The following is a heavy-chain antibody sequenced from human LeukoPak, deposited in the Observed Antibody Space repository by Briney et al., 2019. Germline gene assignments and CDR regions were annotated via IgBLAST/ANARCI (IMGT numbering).Heavy chain of an antibody. CDR3: AKTSRRYSSSRDGFDY. CDR1: GFTVSSYG. V-gene: IGHV3-23*01. J-gene: IGHJ4*02. Sequence: GGSLRLSCAASGFTVSSYGMTWVRQAPGKGLEWGSSFSGSGGGTYYADSVKGRFTISRDNSKNTLYLQMNSLRAEDTAVYYCAKTSRRYSSSRDGFDYWGQGTLVTVSS. D-gene: IGHD6-6*01. CDR2: FSGSGGGT.